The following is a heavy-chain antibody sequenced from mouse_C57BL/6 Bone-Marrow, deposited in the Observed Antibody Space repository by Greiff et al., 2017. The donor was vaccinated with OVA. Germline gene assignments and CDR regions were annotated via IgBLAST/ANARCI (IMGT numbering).Heavy chain of an antibody. CDR1: GYTFTNYW. J-gene: IGHJ4*01. CDR2: IYPGGGYT. D-gene: IGHD1-1*01. CDR3: ARWAFTTVDNYAMDY. Sequence: QVQLQQSGAELVRPGTSVKMSCKASGYTFTNYWIGWAKQRPGHGLEWIGDIYPGGGYTNYNEKFKGKATLTADKSSSTAYMQFSSLTSEDSAIYYCARWAFTTVDNYAMDYWGQGTSVTVSS. V-gene: IGHV1-63*01.